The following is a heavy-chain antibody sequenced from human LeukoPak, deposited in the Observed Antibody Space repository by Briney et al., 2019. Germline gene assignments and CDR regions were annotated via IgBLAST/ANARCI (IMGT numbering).Heavy chain of an antibody. CDR2: ISAHTGNS. Sequence: ASVKVSCKASGYTFSIYGIIWVRQAPGQGLEWMGWISAHTGNSDYAQKFQNRVTMTIDASTSTACMELRSLGSDDTAVYYCARDGKGRYDFRENDYWGQGTLVTVSS. J-gene: IGHJ4*02. D-gene: IGHD3-3*01. CDR1: GYTFSIYG. CDR3: ARDGKGRYDFRENDY. V-gene: IGHV1-18*01.